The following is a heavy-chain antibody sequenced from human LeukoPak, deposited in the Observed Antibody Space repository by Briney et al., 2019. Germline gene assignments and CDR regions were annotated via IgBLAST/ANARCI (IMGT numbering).Heavy chain of an antibody. CDR3: AREAVTTHDWYFDL. Sequence: GGSLRLSCAASGFTFSSYAMHWVRQAPGKGLEWVAVISYDGSNKYYADSVKGRFTISRDNSKNTLYLQMNSLRAEDTAVYYCAREAVTTHDWYFDLWGRGTLVTVSS. CDR2: ISYDGSNK. V-gene: IGHV3-30*04. CDR1: GFTFSSYA. D-gene: IGHD4-17*01. J-gene: IGHJ2*01.